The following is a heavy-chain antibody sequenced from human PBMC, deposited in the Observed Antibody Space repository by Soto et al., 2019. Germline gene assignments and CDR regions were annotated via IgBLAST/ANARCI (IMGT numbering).Heavy chain of an antibody. Sequence: GGSLRLSCAASGFTFSTYAMSWVRQAPGKGLEWVSGIDRVGTTYYPDSVKGRFTISRDNSKNTLYLQMNGLRAEDTAVYYCAKDILASGGSCYSYQRPWYFDRWGRGTLVTVSS. CDR2: IDRVGTT. CDR3: AKDILASGGSCYSYQRPWYFDR. CDR1: GFTFSTYA. J-gene: IGHJ2*01. D-gene: IGHD2-15*01. V-gene: IGHV3-23*01.